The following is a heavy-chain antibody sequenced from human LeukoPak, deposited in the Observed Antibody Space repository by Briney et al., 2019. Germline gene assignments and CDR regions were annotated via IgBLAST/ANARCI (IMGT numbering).Heavy chain of an antibody. CDR1: GFTFSSYG. Sequence: PGGSPRLSCAASGFTFSSYGMHWVRHAPGKGLEWVAVISYDGSNKYYADSVKGRFTISRDNSKNTLYLQMNSLRAEDTAVYYCAKVPHGDYAVDYWGQGTLVTVSS. V-gene: IGHV3-30*18. J-gene: IGHJ4*02. CDR2: ISYDGSNK. CDR3: AKVPHGDYAVDY. D-gene: IGHD4-17*01.